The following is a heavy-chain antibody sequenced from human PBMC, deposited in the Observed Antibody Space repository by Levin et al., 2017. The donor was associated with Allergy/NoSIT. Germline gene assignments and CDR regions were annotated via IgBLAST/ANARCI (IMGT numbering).Heavy chain of an antibody. J-gene: IGHJ4*02. CDR1: GFTFSSYA. CDR2: ISGSGGST. D-gene: IGHD2-2*01. CDR3: AKVSCSSTSCPTYWESFDY. Sequence: GESLKISCAASGFTFSSYAMSWVRQAPGKGLEWVSAISGSGGSTYYADSVKGQFTISRDNSKNTLYLQMNSLRAEDTAVYYCAKVSCSSTSCPTYWESFDYWGQGTLVTVSS. V-gene: IGHV3-23*01.